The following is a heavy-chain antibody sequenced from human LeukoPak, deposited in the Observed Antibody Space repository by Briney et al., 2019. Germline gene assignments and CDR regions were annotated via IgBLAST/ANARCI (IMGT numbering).Heavy chain of an antibody. CDR1: GASLRTYF. Sequence: SETLSLTCTVSGASLRTYFWSWFRQPAGKGLEWIGRVHSNGDTYYNPSLESRVTVSMDTSKNQFALNLTSLTTADTAVYYCARDIGLAHWGQGTLVTVSS. V-gene: IGHV4-4*07. D-gene: IGHD3-16*02. CDR3: ARDIGLAH. CDR2: VHSNGDT. J-gene: IGHJ4*02.